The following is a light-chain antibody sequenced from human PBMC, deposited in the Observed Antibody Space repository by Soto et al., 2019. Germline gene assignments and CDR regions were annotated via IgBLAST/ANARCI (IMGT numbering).Light chain of an antibody. Sequence: DIQLTQSPSFLSASVGDRVTISCRASQGIGFSLAWYQQSPGKGPKLLIYTAFILQSGVPSRFSGSGSGTEFTLTLSSRQPEDFATSYCQQRIGFPLTFGGGTKVEIK. CDR2: TAF. J-gene: IGKJ4*01. CDR3: QQRIGFPLT. CDR1: QGIGFS. V-gene: IGKV1-9*01.